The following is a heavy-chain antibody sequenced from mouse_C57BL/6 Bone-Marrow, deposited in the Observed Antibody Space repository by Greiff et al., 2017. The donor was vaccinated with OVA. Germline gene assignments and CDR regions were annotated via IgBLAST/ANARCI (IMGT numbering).Heavy chain of an antibody. J-gene: IGHJ1*03. V-gene: IGHV1-26*01. CDR3: AKGLRQGPYWYFDV. D-gene: IGHD2-4*01. Sequence: EVQLQQSGPELVKPGASVKISCKASGYTFTDYYMNWVKQSHGKSLEWIGDINPNNGGTSYNQKFKGKATLTVDKSSSTAYMELRSLTSEDSAVYYCAKGLRQGPYWYFDVWGTGTTVTVSS. CDR2: INPNNGGT. CDR1: GYTFTDYY.